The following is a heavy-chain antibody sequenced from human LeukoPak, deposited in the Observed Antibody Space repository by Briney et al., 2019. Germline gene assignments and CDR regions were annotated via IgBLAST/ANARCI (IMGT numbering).Heavy chain of an antibody. CDR3: ARDRLYYDILTGYRPNWFDP. Sequence: GGSLRLSCAASGFTFSSYSMNWVRQAPGKGLEWVSYISSSSSTIYYADSVKGRFTISRDNAKNPLYLQMNSLRAEDTAVYYCARDRLYYDILTGYRPNWFDPWGQGTLVTVSS. J-gene: IGHJ5*02. CDR1: GFTFSSYS. CDR2: ISSSSSTI. D-gene: IGHD3-9*01. V-gene: IGHV3-48*01.